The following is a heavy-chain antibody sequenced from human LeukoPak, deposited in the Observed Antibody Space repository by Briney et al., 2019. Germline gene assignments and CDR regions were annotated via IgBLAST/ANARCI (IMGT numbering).Heavy chain of an antibody. CDR1: GFTFNAYA. Sequence: GGSLTLSCAASGFTFNAYAIHWVRQAPGKGLEWVSLVKGDGVTTDYANSVQGRFTVSRDNSKNSLYLQMSNLRTEDTALYYCVRDTGSGWDFDYWGQGTLAAVSS. CDR2: VKGDGVTT. J-gene: IGHJ4*02. D-gene: IGHD6-19*01. V-gene: IGHV3-43*02. CDR3: VRDTGSGWDFDY.